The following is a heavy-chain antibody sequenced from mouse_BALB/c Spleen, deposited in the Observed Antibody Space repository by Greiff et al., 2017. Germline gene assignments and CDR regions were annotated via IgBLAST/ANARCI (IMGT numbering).Heavy chain of an antibody. CDR1: GFTFSSYG. D-gene: IGHD1-2*01. CDR3: ARGGTATSSY. Sequence: EVNVVESGGDLVKPGGSLKLSCAASGFTFSSYGMSWVRQTPDKRLEWVATISSGGSYTYYPDSVKGRFTISRDNAKNTLYLQMSSLKSEDTAMYYCARGGTATSSYWGQGTLVTVSA. CDR2: ISSGGSYT. V-gene: IGHV5-6*01. J-gene: IGHJ3*01.